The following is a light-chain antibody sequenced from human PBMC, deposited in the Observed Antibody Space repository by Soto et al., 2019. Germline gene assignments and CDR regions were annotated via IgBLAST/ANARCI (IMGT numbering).Light chain of an antibody. Sequence: DIQMTQSPSSLSASVGDRVTITCRASQSISTYLNWYQQKPGKAPKLLIYAASSLQSGVPSRFGGSGAGTDFTLTISSLQPEDFATYYGQQSYSTPRTFGQGTKLYIK. CDR1: QSISTY. CDR3: QQSYSTPRT. V-gene: IGKV1-39*01. CDR2: AAS. J-gene: IGKJ2*01.